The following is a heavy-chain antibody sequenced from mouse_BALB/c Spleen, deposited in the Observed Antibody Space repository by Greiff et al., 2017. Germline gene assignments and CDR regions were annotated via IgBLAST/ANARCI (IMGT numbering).Heavy chain of an antibody. V-gene: IGHV5-9-4*01. J-gene: IGHJ3*01. CDR2: ISSGGSYT. Sequence: EVQRVESGGGLVKPGGSLKLSCAASGFTFSSYAMSWVRQSPEKRLEWVAEISSGGSYTYYPDTVTGRFTISRDNAKNTLYLEMSSLRSEDTAMYYCARENGSFAYWGQGTLVTVSA. CDR3: ARENGSFAY. CDR1: GFTFSSYA. D-gene: IGHD2-2*01.